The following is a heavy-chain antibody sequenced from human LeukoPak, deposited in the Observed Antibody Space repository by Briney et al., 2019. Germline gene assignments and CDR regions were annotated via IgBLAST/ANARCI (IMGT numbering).Heavy chain of an antibody. D-gene: IGHD3-10*01. V-gene: IGHV3-66*01. CDR3: ARTIWFGELFDYYMDV. CDR2: IYSGGST. Sequence: GGSLRLSCAASGFTVSSNYMSWVRHAPGKGLEGVAVIYSGGSTYYADSVKGRFTISSDNSKNTLYLQMNSLRAEDTAVYYCARTIWFGELFDYYMDVGGKGTTVTISS. J-gene: IGHJ6*03. CDR1: GFTVSSNY.